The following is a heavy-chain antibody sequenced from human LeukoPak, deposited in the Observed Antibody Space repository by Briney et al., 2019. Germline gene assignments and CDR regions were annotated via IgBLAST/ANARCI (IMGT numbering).Heavy chain of an antibody. Sequence: SETLSLTCTVSGGSINNFYWSWIRQPPGKGLEWIGEINHSGSTNYSPSLKSRVTLSVDTSKNQFSLRLSSVTAADTAVYYCARRTFGGVIAYWGQGTLVTVSS. V-gene: IGHV4-34*01. CDR1: GGSINNFY. J-gene: IGHJ4*02. CDR2: INHSGST. D-gene: IGHD3-16*02. CDR3: ARRTFGGVIAY.